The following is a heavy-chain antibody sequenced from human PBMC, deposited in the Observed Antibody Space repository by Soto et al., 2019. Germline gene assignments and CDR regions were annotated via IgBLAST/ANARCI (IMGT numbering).Heavy chain of an antibody. CDR3: ARGLRIAARLGGYYYYGMDV. CDR2: INHSGST. V-gene: IGHV4-34*01. J-gene: IGHJ6*02. CDR1: GGSFSGYY. Sequence: QVQLQQWGAGLLKPSETLSLTCAVYGGSFSGYYWSWIRQPPGKGLEWIGEINHSGSTNYNPSLKIRVTISVDTSKNLCSLKLSSVTAADTAVYYCARGLRIAARLGGYYYYGMDVWGQGTTVTVSS. D-gene: IGHD6-6*01.